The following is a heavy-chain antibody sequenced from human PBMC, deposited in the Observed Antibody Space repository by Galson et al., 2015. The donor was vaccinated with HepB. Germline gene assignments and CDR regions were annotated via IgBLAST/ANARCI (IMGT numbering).Heavy chain of an antibody. V-gene: IGHV1-46*01. D-gene: IGHD7-27*01. J-gene: IGHJ4*02. CDR2: INPSGGST. CDR3: AMGIRRREYYFDY. Sequence: SVKVSCKASGSTFTSYYMHWVRQAPGQGLEWMGIINPSGGSTSYAQKFQGRVTMTRDTSTSTVYMELSSLRSEDTAVYYCAMGIRRREYYFDYWGQGTLVTVSS. CDR1: GSTFTSYY.